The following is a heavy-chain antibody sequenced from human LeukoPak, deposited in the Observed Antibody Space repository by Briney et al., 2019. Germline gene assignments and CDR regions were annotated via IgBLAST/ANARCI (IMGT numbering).Heavy chain of an antibody. Sequence: ASVTVSCKASGYTFTSYGISWVRQAPGQGLEWMGWISAYNGNTNYAQKLQGRVTMTTDTSTSTAYMELRSLRSDDTAVYYCARGGYDILTGYHPFDHWGQGTLVTVSS. V-gene: IGHV1-18*04. J-gene: IGHJ4*02. D-gene: IGHD3-9*01. CDR3: ARGGYDILTGYHPFDH. CDR2: ISAYNGNT. CDR1: GYTFTSYG.